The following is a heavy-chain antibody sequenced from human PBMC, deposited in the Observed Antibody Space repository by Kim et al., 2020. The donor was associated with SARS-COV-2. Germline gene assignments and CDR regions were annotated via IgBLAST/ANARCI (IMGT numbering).Heavy chain of an antibody. J-gene: IGHJ5*02. CDR3: TRDPYGDYEGWFDP. D-gene: IGHD4-17*01. Sequence: ASVKGRFTISRDGYKSIAYLQMNSLKTEDTAVYYCTRDPYGDYEGWFDPWGQGTLVAVSS. V-gene: IGHV3-49*01.